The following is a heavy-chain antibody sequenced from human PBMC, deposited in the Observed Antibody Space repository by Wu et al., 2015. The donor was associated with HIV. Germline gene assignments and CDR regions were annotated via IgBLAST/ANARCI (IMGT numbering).Heavy chain of an antibody. CDR3: ARSQPTVVSRDDAFDI. CDR1: GYTFTGYY. Sequence: QVQLVQSGAEVKKPGASVKVSCKASGYTFTGYYMHWVRQAPGQGLEWMGWINPNSGGTNYAQKFQGRVTMTRDTSISTAYMELSRLRSDDTAVYYCARSQPTVVSRDDAFDIWGQGTMVTVSS. J-gene: IGHJ3*02. D-gene: IGHD4-23*01. CDR2: INPNSGGT. V-gene: IGHV1-2*02.